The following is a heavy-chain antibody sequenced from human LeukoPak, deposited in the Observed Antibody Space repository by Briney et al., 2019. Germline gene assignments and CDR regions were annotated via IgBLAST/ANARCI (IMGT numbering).Heavy chain of an antibody. J-gene: IGHJ4*02. V-gene: IGHV4-4*02. CDR1: GGSISSSNW. CDR2: IYHSGST. Sequence: SETLSLTCAVSGGSISSSNWWSWVRQPPGKGLEWIGEIYHSGSTNYNPSLKSRVTISVDKSKNQFSLKLSSVTAADTAVYYSASSITMVRGVIDYWGQGTLVTVSS. D-gene: IGHD3-10*01. CDR3: ASSITMVRGVIDY.